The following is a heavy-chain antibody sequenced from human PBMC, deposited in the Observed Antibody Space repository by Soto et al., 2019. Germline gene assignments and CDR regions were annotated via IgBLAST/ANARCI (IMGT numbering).Heavy chain of an antibody. J-gene: IGHJ4*02. Sequence: QVQLVQSGAEVKKPGASVKVSCKASGYTFTTYGISWVRQAPGQGLEWMGWMNTYSGNTDYAQKFQGRVTMTPDTSTSTAYMDLRSLSSDDTAVYYCVRDRLTVTGTKCFDYWGQGTMVTVSS. V-gene: IGHV1-18*01. CDR2: MNTYSGNT. CDR3: VRDRLTVTGTKCFDY. CDR1: GYTFTTYG. D-gene: IGHD4-17*01.